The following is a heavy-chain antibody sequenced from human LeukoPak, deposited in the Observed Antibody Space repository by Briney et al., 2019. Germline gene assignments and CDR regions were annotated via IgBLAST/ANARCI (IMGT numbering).Heavy chain of an antibody. CDR1: GYSISSGYY. V-gene: IGHV4-61*01. CDR2: IYYSGST. Sequence: SETLSLTCTVSGYSISSGYYWSWIRQPPGKGLEWIGYIYYSGSTNYNPSLKRRVTISVDTSKNQFSLKLSSVTAADTAVYYCASSIAARPDYYFDYWGQGTLVTVSS. CDR3: ASSIAARPDYYFDY. D-gene: IGHD6-6*01. J-gene: IGHJ4*02.